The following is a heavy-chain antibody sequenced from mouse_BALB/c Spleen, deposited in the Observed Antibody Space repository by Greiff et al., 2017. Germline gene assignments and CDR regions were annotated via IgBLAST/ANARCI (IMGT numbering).Heavy chain of an antibody. J-gene: IGHJ4*01. CDR2: IDPANGNT. CDR3: AVCYGNYYYAVDY. D-gene: IGHD2-1*01. V-gene: IGHV14-3*02. CDR1: GFNIKDTY. Sequence: VQLQQSGAELVKPGASVKLSCTASGFNIKDTYMHWVKQGPEQGLEWIGRIDPANGNTKYDPKFQGKATIPADTSSNTAYLQLSSLTSEDTAVYYCAVCYGNYYYAVDYWGEGTSVTVSA.